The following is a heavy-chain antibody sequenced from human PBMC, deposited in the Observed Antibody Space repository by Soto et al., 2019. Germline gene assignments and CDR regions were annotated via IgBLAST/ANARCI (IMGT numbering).Heavy chain of an antibody. CDR2: MSSDGKNK. CDR1: GFTFSNYG. D-gene: IGHD2-2*01. J-gene: IGHJ4*02. V-gene: IGHV3-30*03. Sequence: QVQLVESGGGVVQPGRSLRLSCAASGFTFSNYGMHWVRQAPGKGLEWVAIMSSDGKNKFYADSVNGRFTISRDDSKNTLYLQMNSLKSEDTTVYSCEGDVYCRSNSCLRDIVEYWGQGTLVTVSS. CDR3: EGDVYCRSNSCLRDIVEY.